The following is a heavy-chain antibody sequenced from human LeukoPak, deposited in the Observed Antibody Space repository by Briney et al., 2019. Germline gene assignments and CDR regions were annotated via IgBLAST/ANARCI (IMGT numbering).Heavy chain of an antibody. CDR3: ARGTGYSSSWTPNQPFDY. CDR2: ISGSGGST. Sequence: GGSLRLSCAASGFTVSSNYMSWVRQAPGKGLEWVSAISGSGGSTDYADSVKGRFTISRDNSKNTLYLQMNSLRADDTAVYYCARGTGYSSSWTPNQPFDYWGQGTLVTVSS. CDR1: GFTVSSNY. J-gene: IGHJ4*02. V-gene: IGHV3-23*01. D-gene: IGHD6-13*01.